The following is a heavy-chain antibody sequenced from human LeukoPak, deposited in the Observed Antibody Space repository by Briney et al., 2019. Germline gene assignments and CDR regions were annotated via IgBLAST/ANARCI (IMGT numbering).Heavy chain of an antibody. Sequence: GGSLRLSCAASGFSFSSSRMNWVRQAPGKGLECVSSISTTGDYIYYADSVKGRFTISRDNAKKSLYLQMKRLRADDTAVYYCTRDPLTCSGGDCYYELNYWGQGTLVTVSS. CDR2: ISTTGDYI. CDR1: GFSFSSSR. D-gene: IGHD2-15*01. V-gene: IGHV3-21*01. J-gene: IGHJ4*02. CDR3: TRDPLTCSGGDCYYELNY.